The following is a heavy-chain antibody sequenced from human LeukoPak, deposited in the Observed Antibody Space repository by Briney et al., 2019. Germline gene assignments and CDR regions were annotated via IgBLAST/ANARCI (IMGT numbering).Heavy chain of an antibody. Sequence: SETLSLTCTVSGGSISSYCWSWIRQPPGKGLEWIGYIYYSGSTNYNPSLKSRVTISVDTSKNQFSLKLSSVTAADTAVYYCARSRLSYGYEDYWGQGTLVTVSS. J-gene: IGHJ4*02. CDR2: IYYSGST. V-gene: IGHV4-59*01. CDR1: GGSISSYC. CDR3: ARSRLSYGYEDY. D-gene: IGHD5-18*01.